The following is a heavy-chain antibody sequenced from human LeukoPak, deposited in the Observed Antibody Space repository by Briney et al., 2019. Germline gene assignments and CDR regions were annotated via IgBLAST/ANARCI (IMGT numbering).Heavy chain of an antibody. D-gene: IGHD3-22*01. V-gene: IGHV1-2*06. CDR1: GYTFTGYY. Sequence: GASVKVSCKASGYTFTGYYMHWVRQAPGQGLEWMGRINPNRGGTNYAQKFQGRVTMTRDTSISTAYMELSRLRSDDTAVYYCARPKYYYDSSGQHYYFDYWGQGTLVTVPS. CDR2: INPNRGGT. J-gene: IGHJ4*02. CDR3: ARPKYYYDSSGQHYYFDY.